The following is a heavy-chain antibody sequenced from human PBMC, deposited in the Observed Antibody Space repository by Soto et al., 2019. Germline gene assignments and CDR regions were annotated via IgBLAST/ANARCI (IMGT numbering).Heavy chain of an antibody. CDR1: GFTFSTYW. CDR3: TRGPRPTSVGTGAY. D-gene: IGHD3-10*01. V-gene: IGHV3-74*01. Sequence: GGSLRLSCAASGFTFSTYWMHWVRQAPGKGLVWVSRINYDGSSTDYADSVKGRFAISRDNAKNTLYLQMNTLTAEDTAVYYCTRGPRPTSVGTGAYWGQGTLVTVSS. J-gene: IGHJ4*02. CDR2: INYDGSST.